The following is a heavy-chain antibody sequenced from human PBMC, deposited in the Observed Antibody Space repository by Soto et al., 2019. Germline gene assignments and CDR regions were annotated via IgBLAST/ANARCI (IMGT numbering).Heavy chain of an antibody. CDR1: GFTFSSYS. J-gene: IGHJ6*02. CDR2: ISSSSSTI. CDR3: ARDYVGAYCSSTSCYSDYYYGMDV. Sequence: GGSLRLSCAASGFTFSSYSMNWVRQAPGKGLEWVSYISSSSSTIYCADSVKGRFTISRDNAKNSLYLQMNSLRAEDTAVYYCARDYVGAYCSSTSCYSDYYYGMDVWGQGTTVTVSS. D-gene: IGHD2-2*01. V-gene: IGHV3-48*01.